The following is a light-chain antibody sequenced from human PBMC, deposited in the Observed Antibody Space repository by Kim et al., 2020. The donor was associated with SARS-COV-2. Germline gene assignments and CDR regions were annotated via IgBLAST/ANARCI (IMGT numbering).Light chain of an antibody. CDR2: AAS. V-gene: IGKV3-20*01. CDR1: QSVSSSY. CDR3: QQYSRSPVT. J-gene: IGKJ4*01. Sequence: EIVLTQSPGTLSLSPGERATLSCRASQSVSSSYLAWYQQKPGQAPRLLIYAASSRATGIPDRFSGSGSGTDFTLTISRLEPEDFAVYYCQQYSRSPVTFGGGTKVDIK.